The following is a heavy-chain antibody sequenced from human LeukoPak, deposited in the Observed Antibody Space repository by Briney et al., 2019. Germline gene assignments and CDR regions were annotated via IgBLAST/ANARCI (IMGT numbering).Heavy chain of an antibody. J-gene: IGHJ4*02. CDR3: ARVLRGLYNLGD. Sequence: GGSLRLSCEASGFSLSISGMNWVRQAPGKGLEWVSYISSSSDLMSYVASVKGRFTVSRENAKNSLFLQMNSLRDEDTAVYYCARVLRGLYNLGDWGQGTLVTVSS. V-gene: IGHV3-48*02. CDR1: GFSLSISG. CDR2: ISSSSDLM. D-gene: IGHD3-10*01.